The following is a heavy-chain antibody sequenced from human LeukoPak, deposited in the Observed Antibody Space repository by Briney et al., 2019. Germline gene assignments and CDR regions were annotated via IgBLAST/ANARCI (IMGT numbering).Heavy chain of an antibody. Sequence: ASVKVSCKTSGYTFITYAISWVRQAPGKGLEWLGGISTYNGNAVYVPKFQGRVTMTTDTSTSTAYMDLGSLRSDDTAVYYCVRDGNYYDSGGTLSDFWGQGTLVTVSS. V-gene: IGHV1-18*01. D-gene: IGHD3-22*01. CDR3: VRDGNYYDSGGTLSDF. CDR2: ISTYNGNA. J-gene: IGHJ4*02. CDR1: GYTFITYA.